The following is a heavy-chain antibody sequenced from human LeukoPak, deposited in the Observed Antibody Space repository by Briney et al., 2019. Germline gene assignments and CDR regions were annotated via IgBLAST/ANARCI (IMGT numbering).Heavy chain of an antibody. CDR3: AKFGLAGSGRFHDASDI. Sequence: GGSLRLSCAASGFTFSNYYMHWVRQAPGKWREWVALISYDGRNKNCADYVKGRFTQSRDNSKNTLYLQMNSLRGEETAVYYCAKFGLAGSGRFHDASDIWGQGTMVIVSS. CDR1: GFTFSNYY. CDR2: ISYDGRNK. J-gene: IGHJ3*02. V-gene: IGHV3-30*18. D-gene: IGHD3-10*01.